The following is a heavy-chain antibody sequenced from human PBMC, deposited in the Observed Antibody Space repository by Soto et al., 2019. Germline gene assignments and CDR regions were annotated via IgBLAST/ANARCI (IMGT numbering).Heavy chain of an antibody. Sequence: EASVKVSCKASGGTFSSYTISWVRQAPGQGLEWMGRIIPILGIANYAQKFQGRVTITADKSTSTAYMELSSLRSEDTAVYYCARNYNQRYYYMDVWGKGTTVTVSS. D-gene: IGHD1-7*01. CDR3: ARNYNQRYYYMDV. J-gene: IGHJ6*03. V-gene: IGHV1-69*02. CDR1: GGTFSSYT. CDR2: IIPILGIA.